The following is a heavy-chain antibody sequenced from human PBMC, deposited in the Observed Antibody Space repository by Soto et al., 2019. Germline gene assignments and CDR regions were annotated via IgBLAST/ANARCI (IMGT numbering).Heavy chain of an antibody. CDR2: IYHSGST. J-gene: IGHJ3*02. D-gene: IGHD3-16*01. V-gene: IGHV4-4*02. CDR3: SIGGLDCSIAARDVFDI. CDR1: GGSISSSNW. Sequence: PSETLSLTCAVSGGSISSSNWWSWVRHPPGKGLEGIGEIYHSGSTNYNPTLKSRVAISVDKSKNQFSLKLSSVTAADTAVYFCSIGGLDCSIAARDVFDIWGQGTMDTVSS.